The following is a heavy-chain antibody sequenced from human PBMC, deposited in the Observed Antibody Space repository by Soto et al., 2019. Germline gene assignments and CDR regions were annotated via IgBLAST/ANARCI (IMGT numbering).Heavy chain of an antibody. CDR3: MLRGLMVPP. D-gene: IGHD3-10*01. Sequence: VASVKVSCKASGYTFTSYAMHWVRQAPGQRLEWMGWINAGNGDTRYSQKFQGRVTITSDTSASTAYMELSSLRSEDTAVYYCMLRGLMVPPWGQGTLVTVSS. CDR2: INAGNGDT. J-gene: IGHJ5*02. V-gene: IGHV1-3*01. CDR1: GYTFTSYA.